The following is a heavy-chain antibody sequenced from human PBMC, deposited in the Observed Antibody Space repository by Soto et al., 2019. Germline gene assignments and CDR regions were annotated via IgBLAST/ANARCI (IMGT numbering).Heavy chain of an antibody. V-gene: IGHV1-69*06. J-gene: IGHJ4*02. D-gene: IGHD6-19*01. CDR2: IIPIFGTA. CDR1: SGTFISYA. CDR3: AASYSSGWKLFDY. Sequence: GXSVKVSGKASSGTFISYAISWVRQAPGQGLEWMGGIIPIFGTANYAQKFQGRVTITADKSTSTAYMELSSLRSEDTAVYYCAASYSSGWKLFDYWGQGTLVTAPQ.